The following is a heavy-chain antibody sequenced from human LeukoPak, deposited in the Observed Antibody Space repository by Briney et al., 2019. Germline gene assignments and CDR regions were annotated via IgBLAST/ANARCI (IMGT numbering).Heavy chain of an antibody. CDR3: ARESAGGAILLWFGRFDY. Sequence: PSETLSLTCTVSGGSISSYYWSWIRQPPGKGLEWIGYIYYSGSTNYNPSLKSRVTISVDTSKNQFSLKLSSVTAADTAVYYCARESAGGAILLWFGRFDYWGQGTLVTVSS. V-gene: IGHV4-59*01. D-gene: IGHD3-10*01. CDR2: IYYSGST. CDR1: GGSISSYY. J-gene: IGHJ4*02.